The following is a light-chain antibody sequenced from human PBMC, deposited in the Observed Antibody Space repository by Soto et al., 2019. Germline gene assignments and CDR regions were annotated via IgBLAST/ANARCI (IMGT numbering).Light chain of an antibody. CDR1: QGVSSN. V-gene: IGKV3-15*01. Sequence: EIIMTQSPATLSVSPGEGVTLSCRASQGVSSNLAWYQQKPGQSPRLLIYGTSTRATGIPARFSGSGSGTEFTLTISSLQSEDFAVYYCHQYNFWPTFGQGTKVDIK. CDR3: HQYNFWPT. J-gene: IGKJ1*01. CDR2: GTS.